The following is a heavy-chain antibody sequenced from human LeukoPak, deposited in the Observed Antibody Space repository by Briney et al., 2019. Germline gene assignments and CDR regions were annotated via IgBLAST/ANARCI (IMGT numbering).Heavy chain of an antibody. Sequence: SETLSLTCTVSGGSISSGNYYWTWIRQPAGKGLEWIGRIYTSGSTNYSPSLKSRVTISVDTSKNQFSLKLSSVTAADTAVYYCARRKWLVRIFDYWGQGTLVTVSS. CDR2: IYTSGST. CDR1: GGSISSGNYY. CDR3: ARRKWLVRIFDY. D-gene: IGHD6-19*01. J-gene: IGHJ4*02. V-gene: IGHV4-61*02.